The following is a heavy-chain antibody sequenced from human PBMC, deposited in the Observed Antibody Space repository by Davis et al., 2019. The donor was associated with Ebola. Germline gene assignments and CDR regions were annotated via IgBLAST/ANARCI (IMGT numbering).Heavy chain of an antibody. Sequence: ASVKVSCKASGYTFTSYAMHWVRQAPGQGLEWMGGINAGNGDTEYSQGFQGRLTITRDTSANTAFMELTSLRSEDTAVYFCARLHGVAGTGGFDYWGQGTRVTVSS. CDR1: GYTFTSYA. J-gene: IGHJ4*02. CDR3: ARLHGVAGTGGFDY. V-gene: IGHV1-3*01. CDR2: INAGNGDT. D-gene: IGHD6-19*01.